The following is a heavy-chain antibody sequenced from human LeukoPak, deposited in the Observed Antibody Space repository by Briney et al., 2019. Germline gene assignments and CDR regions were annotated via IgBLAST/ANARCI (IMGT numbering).Heavy chain of an antibody. CDR2: INPNSGGT. V-gene: IGHV1-2*02. Sequence: GASVKVSCKASGYTFTGYYMHWVRQAPGQGLEWMGWINPNSGGTNYAQKFQGRVTMTRDTSISTAYMELSGLRSDDTAVYYCARGYSSSWRNWFDPWGQGTLVTVSS. CDR3: ARGYSSSWRNWFDP. J-gene: IGHJ5*02. CDR1: GYTFTGYY. D-gene: IGHD6-13*01.